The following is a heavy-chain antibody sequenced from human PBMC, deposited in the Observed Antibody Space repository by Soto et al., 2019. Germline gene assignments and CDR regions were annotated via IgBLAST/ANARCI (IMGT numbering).Heavy chain of an antibody. CDR1: GYTFTNYY. CDR2: VNPSSGST. V-gene: IGHV1-46*01. J-gene: IGHJ5*02. CDR3: AKGSSGSYLNWFGP. D-gene: IGHD1-26*01. Sequence: ASVKVSCKTSGYTFTNYYIHWVRQAPGQGLEWMGIVNPSSGSTSYPQKFQGRVTMTRDTSTSTVYMDLSSLKSEDTAVYYCAKGSSGSYLNWFGPWGQGTLVTVSS.